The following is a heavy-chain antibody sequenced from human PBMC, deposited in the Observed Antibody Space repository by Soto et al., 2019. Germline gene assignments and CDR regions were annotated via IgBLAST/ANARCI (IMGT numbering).Heavy chain of an antibody. Sequence: QVRLHEWGPGLVKPSATMSLTCTVSGASVSSYYWSWFGQPVGKGLEWIGRIHSSGNLNYNPSLESRVTMSLDTSKNQFSLRLTSVTAADTALYLCARDVGKNYWGQGIRVAVSS. J-gene: IGHJ4*02. CDR2: IHSSGNL. D-gene: IGHD3-10*01. CDR1: GASVSSYY. CDR3: ARDVGKNY. V-gene: IGHV4-4*07.